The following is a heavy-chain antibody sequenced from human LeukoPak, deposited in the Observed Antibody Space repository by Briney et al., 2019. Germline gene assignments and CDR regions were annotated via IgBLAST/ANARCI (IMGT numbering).Heavy chain of an antibody. CDR1: GFTFSNAW. CDR2: ITGSGETT. CDR3: ARAKGNSGYYQLPIDY. V-gene: IGHV3-23*01. Sequence: PGGSLRLSCVASGFTFSNAWMNWVRQAPGKGLEWVSSITGSGETTDHAGSVKGRFTISRDNSKSTLFLQMNSLRVDDTALYYCARAKGNSGYYQLPIDYWGPGTLVTVSS. D-gene: IGHD3-22*01. J-gene: IGHJ4*02.